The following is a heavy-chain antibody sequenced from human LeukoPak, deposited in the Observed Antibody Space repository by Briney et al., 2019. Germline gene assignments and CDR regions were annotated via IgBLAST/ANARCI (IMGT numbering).Heavy chain of an antibody. CDR3: TTKRKQAACRGFTMVRGLSGGVDY. J-gene: IGHJ4*02. Sequence: GGSLRLSCAASGFTFSNAWMSWVRQAPGKGLEWVGRIKSKTDGGTTDYAAPVKGRFTISRDDSKNTLYLQMSTLKTEDTAVYYCTTKRKQAACRGFTMVRGLSGGVDYWGQGTLVTVSS. CDR1: GFTFSNAW. D-gene: IGHD3-10*01. V-gene: IGHV3-15*01. CDR2: IKSKTDGGTT.